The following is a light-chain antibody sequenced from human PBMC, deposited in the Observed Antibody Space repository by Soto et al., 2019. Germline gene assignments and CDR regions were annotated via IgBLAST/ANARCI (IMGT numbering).Light chain of an antibody. CDR1: SNVVGRFNY. J-gene: IGLJ1*01. V-gene: IGLV2-8*01. CDR3: SSFVHGTSYV. CDR2: DVT. Sequence: QSVLTQAPSASGSPGQSVTISCAGTSNVVGRFNYVSWYQHHPGKAPKLIIYDVTKRPSGVPDRFSGSKSGNTAYLTVSGLQAEDEADYFCSSFVHGTSYVFGTGTKVTVL.